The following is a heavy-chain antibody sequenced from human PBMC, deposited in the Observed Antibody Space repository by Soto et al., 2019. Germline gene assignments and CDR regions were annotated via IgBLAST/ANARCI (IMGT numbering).Heavy chain of an antibody. CDR2: INPNSGGT. Sequence: ASVTGSCKASGSTFTGDYMHWVRQAPGQGLEWMGWINPNSGGTNYAQKFQGWVTMTRDTSISTAYMELSRLRSDDTAVYYCARDRHYYGSGSYALGYWGQGTLVTVSS. CDR1: GSTFTGDY. V-gene: IGHV1-2*04. CDR3: ARDRHYYGSGSYALGY. D-gene: IGHD3-10*01. J-gene: IGHJ4*02.